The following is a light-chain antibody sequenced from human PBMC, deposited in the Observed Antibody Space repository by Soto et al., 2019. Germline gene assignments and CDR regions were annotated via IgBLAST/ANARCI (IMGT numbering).Light chain of an antibody. CDR3: QQLFDSPIT. Sequence: DIQLTQSPAFLSASVADTVTITCRASQAIRNYLAWYQQKPGKAPAILLYSASTLQSGVPSTFSATVSGTEFSLTITSLQPEDFATYYCQQLFDSPITFGQGTRLEIK. CDR1: QAIRNY. CDR2: SAS. V-gene: IGKV1-9*01. J-gene: IGKJ5*01.